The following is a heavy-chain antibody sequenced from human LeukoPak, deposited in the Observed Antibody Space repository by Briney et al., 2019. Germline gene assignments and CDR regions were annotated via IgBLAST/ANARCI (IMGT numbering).Heavy chain of an antibody. J-gene: IGHJ4*02. CDR3: AKVRTIMITFGGVIFDY. CDR2: IRGGGVNT. Sequence: GGSLRLSCAASGFTFSRYGMRWVRQAPGKGLEWVSPIRGGGVNTYYADSVKGRVTISRDKSKNTLYLQVNSLRAKDTAVYYCAKVRTIMITFGGVIFDYGGQGTLVSVSS. CDR1: GFTFSRYG. D-gene: IGHD3-16*01. V-gene: IGHV3-23*01.